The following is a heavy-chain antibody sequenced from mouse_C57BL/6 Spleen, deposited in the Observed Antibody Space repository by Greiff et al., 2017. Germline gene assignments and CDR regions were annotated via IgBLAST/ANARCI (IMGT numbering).Heavy chain of an antibody. CDR3: ARGGYYGSSYGY. J-gene: IGHJ2*01. V-gene: IGHV3-6*01. CDR2: ISYDGSN. CDR1: GYSITSGYY. D-gene: IGHD1-1*01. Sequence: VQLKESGPGLVKPSQSLSLTCSVTGYSITSGYYWNWIRQFPGNKLEWMGYISYDGSNNYNPSLKNRISITRDTSKNQFFLKLNSVTTEDTATYYCARGGYYGSSYGYWGQGTTLTVSS.